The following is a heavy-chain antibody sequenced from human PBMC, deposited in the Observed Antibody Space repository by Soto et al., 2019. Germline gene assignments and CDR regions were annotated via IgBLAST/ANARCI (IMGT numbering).Heavy chain of an antibody. J-gene: IGHJ5*02. CDR2: FYYSGST. CDR1: GDSIGNSF. V-gene: IGHV4-59*08. CDR3: ARHHVGYADTNWFDP. Sequence: QVQLQESGPRLVQPSETLSLICTVSGDSIGNSFWSWIRQPPGKGLEWIGFFYYSGSTNYNPSLKNRVTMSVDTSKNQFFLKLSSVTPADTAVYYCARHHVGYADTNWFDPWGLGTLVTVSS. D-gene: IGHD4-17*01.